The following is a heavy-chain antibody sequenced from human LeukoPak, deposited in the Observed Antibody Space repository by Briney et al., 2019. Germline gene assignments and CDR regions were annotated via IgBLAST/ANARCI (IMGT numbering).Heavy chain of an antibody. J-gene: IGHJ4*02. CDR3: ARDRGDYDILTGYYSYYFDY. CDR2: INHSGST. D-gene: IGHD3-9*01. CDR1: GGSFSGYY. Sequence: SETLSLTCAVYGGSFSGYYWSWIGQPPGKGLEWIGEINHSGSTNYNPSLKSRVTISVDTSKNQFSLKLSSVTAADTAVYYCARDRGDYDILTGYYSYYFDYWGQGTLVTVSS. V-gene: IGHV4-34*01.